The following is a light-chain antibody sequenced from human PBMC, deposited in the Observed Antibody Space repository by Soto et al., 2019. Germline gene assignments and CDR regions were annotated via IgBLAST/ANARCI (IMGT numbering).Light chain of an antibody. V-gene: IGLV1-44*01. J-gene: IGLJ1*01. CDR2: SNN. CDR1: SSNNGSNT. CDR3: AAWDDSLNAYYV. Sequence: QSVLTQPPSASGTPRQRVTISCSGSSSNNGSNTVNWYQQLPGTAPKLLIYSNNQRPLGVPDRFSGSKSGTSASLAISGLQSEDEADYYCAAWDDSLNAYYVFGTGTQLTVL.